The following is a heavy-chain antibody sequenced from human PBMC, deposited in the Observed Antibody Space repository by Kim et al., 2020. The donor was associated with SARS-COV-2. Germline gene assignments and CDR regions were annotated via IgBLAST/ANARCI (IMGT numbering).Heavy chain of an antibody. CDR2: IRSKAYGGTT. CDR1: GFTFGDYA. J-gene: IGHJ4*02. CDR3: ARWGWVY. D-gene: IGHD6-19*01. Sequence: GGSLRLSCTASGFTFGDYAMSWVRQAPGKGLEWVGFIRSKAYGGTTEYAASVKGRFIISRDDSKSIAYLQMNSLKTEDTAVYYCARWGWVYWSQGTLVTVSS. V-gene: IGHV3-49*04.